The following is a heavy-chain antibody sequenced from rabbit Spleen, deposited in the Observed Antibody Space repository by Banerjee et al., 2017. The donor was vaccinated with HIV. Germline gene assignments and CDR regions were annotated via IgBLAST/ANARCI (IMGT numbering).Heavy chain of an antibody. J-gene: IGHJ2*01. V-gene: IGHV1S40*01. D-gene: IGHD1-1*01. CDR2: IGTGSGAT. CDR1: GFSFSSGYY. Sequence: ESGGGLVKPGASLTITCKASGFSFSSGYYMSWVRQAPGKGLEWIGCIGTGSGATYYASWAKGRFTISKTSSTTVTLQMTSLTAADTATYFCARNYVNAFDPWGQGTLVTVS. CDR3: ARNYVNAFDP.